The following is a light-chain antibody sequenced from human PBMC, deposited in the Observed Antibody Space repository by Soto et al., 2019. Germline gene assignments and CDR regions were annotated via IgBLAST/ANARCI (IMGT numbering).Light chain of an antibody. Sequence: QSALTQPASVSGSPGQSITISCTGTSSDVGGYNYVSWYQQHPGKAPKLMIYDVSNRPSGVSNRFSGSKSGNTASLTISGLQAGYEADYYCSSYTSSSTLVVFGGGTTLAVL. CDR1: SSDVGGYNY. V-gene: IGLV2-14*01. J-gene: IGLJ2*01. CDR3: SSYTSSSTLVV. CDR2: DVS.